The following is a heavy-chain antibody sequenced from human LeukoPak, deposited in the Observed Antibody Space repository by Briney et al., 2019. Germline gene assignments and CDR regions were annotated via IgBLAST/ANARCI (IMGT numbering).Heavy chain of an antibody. CDR3: ARIGYSSSCFDY. Sequence: GGSLRLSCAASGFAFSAYAMTWVRQAPGKGLEWVRRLHEGPVHHLQRQCQKHVSLQMNSLRAEDTAVYYCARIGYSSSCFDYWGQGTLVTVSS. D-gene: IGHD6-13*01. CDR1: GFAFSAYA. J-gene: IGHJ4*02. V-gene: IGHV3-23*01.